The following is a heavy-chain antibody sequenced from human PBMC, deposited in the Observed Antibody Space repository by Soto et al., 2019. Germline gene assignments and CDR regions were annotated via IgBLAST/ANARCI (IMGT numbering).Heavy chain of an antibody. CDR1: GGSFSGYY. J-gene: IGHJ4*02. CDR2: INHSGST. D-gene: IGHD3-3*01. Sequence: SETLSLTCAVYGGSFSGYYWSWIRQPPGKGLEWIGEINHSGSTNYNPSLKSRVTISVDTSKNQFSLKLSSVTAADTAVYYCARAPLYYDFWSGYYTGIPIDYWGQGTLVTVS. V-gene: IGHV4-34*01. CDR3: ARAPLYYDFWSGYYTGIPIDY.